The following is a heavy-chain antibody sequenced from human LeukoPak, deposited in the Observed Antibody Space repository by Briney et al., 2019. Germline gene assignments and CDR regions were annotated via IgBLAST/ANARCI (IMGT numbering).Heavy chain of an antibody. J-gene: IGHJ4*02. Sequence: ASVKVSCKASGYTFTGYYMHWVRQAPGQGLEWMGWINPNSGGTNYAQKFQGRVTMTRDTSISTAYMEPSRLRSDDTAVYYCAATLRYFDSFDYWGQGTLVTVSS. CDR3: AATLRYFDSFDY. D-gene: IGHD3-9*01. CDR1: GYTFTGYY. V-gene: IGHV1-2*02. CDR2: INPNSGGT.